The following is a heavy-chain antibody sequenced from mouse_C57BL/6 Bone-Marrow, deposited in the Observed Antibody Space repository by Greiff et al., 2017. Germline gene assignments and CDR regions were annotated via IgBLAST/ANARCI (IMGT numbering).Heavy chain of an antibody. CDR2: IWSGGSK. Sequence: QVQLQQSGPGLVQPSQSLSITCTVSGFSFTSSGVHWVRQSPGQGLEWLGVIWSGGSKDYNAAFISRLSISTDNSKSQVFVKMNSLQADDTAVYYCAIKAPSYYYAMDYWGQGTSVTVSS. J-gene: IGHJ4*01. D-gene: IGHD1-2*01. CDR1: GFSFTSSG. V-gene: IGHV2-2*01. CDR3: AIKAPSYYYAMDY.